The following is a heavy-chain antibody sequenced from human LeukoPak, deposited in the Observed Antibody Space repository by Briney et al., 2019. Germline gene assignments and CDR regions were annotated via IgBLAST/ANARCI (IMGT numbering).Heavy chain of an antibody. Sequence: SQTLSLTCTVSGGSISSGGYYWSWIRQHPGKGLEWIGYIYYSGSTYYNPSLKSRVTISVDTSKNQFSLKLSSVTAADTAVYYRARGREGDIVVVPAASSPYFDYWGQGTLVTVSS. CDR1: GGSISSGGYY. J-gene: IGHJ4*02. V-gene: IGHV4-31*03. D-gene: IGHD2-2*01. CDR3: ARGREGDIVVVPAASSPYFDY. CDR2: IYYSGST.